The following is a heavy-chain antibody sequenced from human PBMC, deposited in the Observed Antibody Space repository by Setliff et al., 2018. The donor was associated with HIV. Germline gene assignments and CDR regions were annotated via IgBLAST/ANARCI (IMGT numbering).Heavy chain of an antibody. V-gene: IGHV3-74*01. D-gene: IGHD5-12*01. J-gene: IGHJ6*02. Sequence: PGGPLRLSCAASGFTFSSYWMHWVRQAPGKGLVWVSRINSDGSSTSYADSVKGRFTISRDNAKNTLYLQMNSLRAEDTAVYYCARDREMATILYYYYGMDVWGQGTTVTVSS. CDR1: GFTFSSYW. CDR2: INSDGSST. CDR3: ARDREMATILYYYYGMDV.